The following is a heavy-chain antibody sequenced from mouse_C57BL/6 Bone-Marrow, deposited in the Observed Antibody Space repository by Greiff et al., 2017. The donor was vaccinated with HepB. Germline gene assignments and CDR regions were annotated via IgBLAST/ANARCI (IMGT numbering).Heavy chain of an antibody. CDR1: GYTFTSYW. J-gene: IGHJ4*01. CDR3: ARGPPYYGSSHYYAMDY. V-gene: IGHV1-69*01. D-gene: IGHD1-1*01. Sequence: QVQLQQPGAELVMPGASVKLSCKASGYTFTSYWMHWVKQRPGQGLEWIGEIDPSDSYTNYNQKFKGKSTLTVDKSSSTAYMQLRSLTSEDSAVYYCARGPPYYGSSHYYAMDYWGQGTSVTVSS. CDR2: IDPSDSYT.